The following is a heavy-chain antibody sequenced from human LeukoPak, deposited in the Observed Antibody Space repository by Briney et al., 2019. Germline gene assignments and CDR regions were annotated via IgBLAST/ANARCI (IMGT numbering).Heavy chain of an antibody. J-gene: IGHJ6*03. CDR3: ARDTFIVGATTRLYYYYMDV. D-gene: IGHD1-26*01. Sequence: GGSLRLSCAASGFTFDDYAMHWVRQAPGKGLEWVSGISWNSGSIGYADSVKGRFTISRDNAKNSLYLQMNSLRAEDTAVYYCARDTFIVGATTRLYYYYMDVWGKGTTVTISS. V-gene: IGHV3-9*01. CDR2: ISWNSGSI. CDR1: GFTFDDYA.